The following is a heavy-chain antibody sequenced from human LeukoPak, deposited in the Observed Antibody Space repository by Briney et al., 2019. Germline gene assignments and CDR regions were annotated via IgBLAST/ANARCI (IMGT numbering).Heavy chain of an antibody. CDR2: ISSTDSTI. D-gene: IGHD2-21*01. CDR3: ARGNTYFDS. V-gene: IGHV3-48*03. Sequence: GGSLRPSCAASGFTFRSYEMTWVRQAPGKGLEWVSHISSTDSTIYYADSVKGRFTISRDNAKNSLYLQMNSLTAEDTAVYYCARGNTYFDSWGQGTLFTVSS. CDR1: GFTFRSYE. J-gene: IGHJ4*02.